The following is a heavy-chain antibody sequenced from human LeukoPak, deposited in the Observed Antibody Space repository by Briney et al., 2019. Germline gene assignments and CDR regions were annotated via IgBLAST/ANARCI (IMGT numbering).Heavy chain of an antibody. CDR1: GFTFSSYW. V-gene: IGHV3-7*05. Sequence: GSLTLSCAASGFTFSSYWMSWVRQAPGKGLEWVANIKQDGSEKYYVDSVKGRFTISRDNAKNSLYLQMNSLRAEDTAVYYCATKDYGDYETFDYWGQGTLVTDSS. D-gene: IGHD4-17*01. CDR3: ATKDYGDYETFDY. CDR2: IKQDGSEK. J-gene: IGHJ4*02.